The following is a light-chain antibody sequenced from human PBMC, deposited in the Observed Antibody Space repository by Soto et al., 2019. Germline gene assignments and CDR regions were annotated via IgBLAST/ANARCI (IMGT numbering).Light chain of an antibody. CDR1: SSNIGSNY. Sequence: QSVLTQPPSASGTPGQRVTLSCSGSSSNIGSNYVYWYQQFPGMAPKLLIYRNNQRPSGVPDRFSGSKSGTSASLAISGLRSEDEADYYCAAYDDSLSGSVFGGGTKLTVL. V-gene: IGLV1-47*01. CDR2: RNN. CDR3: AAYDDSLSGSV. J-gene: IGLJ2*01.